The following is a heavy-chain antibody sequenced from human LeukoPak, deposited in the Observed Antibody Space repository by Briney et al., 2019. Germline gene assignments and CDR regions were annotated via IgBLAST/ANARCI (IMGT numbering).Heavy chain of an antibody. CDR3: AKQLGYCSDGSCYFPY. V-gene: IGHV3-23*01. D-gene: IGHD2-15*01. J-gene: IGHJ4*02. Sequence: GGSLRLSCATSGFTFSSSAMSWVRQAPGKGLEWVSAISNNGGYTYYADSVQGRFTISRDNSKSTLCLQMNSLRAGDTAVYYCAKQLGYCSDGSCYFPYWGQGTLVTVSS. CDR1: GFTFSSSA. CDR2: ISNNGGYT.